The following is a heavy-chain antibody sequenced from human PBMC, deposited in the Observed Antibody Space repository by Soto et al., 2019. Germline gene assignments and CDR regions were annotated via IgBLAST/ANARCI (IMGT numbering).Heavy chain of an antibody. J-gene: IGHJ1*01. CDR2: ITGSSGSI. Sequence: EVQLLESGGGLVQPGGSLRLSCEASGLNFSNYTLSWVRQAPGKGLEWVSAITGSSGSIYYADSVKGRFTISRDNSKNTLYPQMSIVRAEDTALYHWSQGGYSRRPPREFFQNRGQGSLVIVSS. CDR3: SQGGYSRRPPREFFQN. CDR1: GLNFSNYT. V-gene: IGHV3-23*01. D-gene: IGHD3-10*01.